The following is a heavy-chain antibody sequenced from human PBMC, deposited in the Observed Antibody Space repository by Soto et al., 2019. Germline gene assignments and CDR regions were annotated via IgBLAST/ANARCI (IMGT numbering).Heavy chain of an antibody. CDR2: INHSGST. CDR1: GGSFSGYY. CDR3: ATTHLNSSSYY. J-gene: IGHJ4*02. D-gene: IGHD6-13*01. Sequence: SETLSLTCAVYGGSFSGYYWSWIRQPPGKGLEWIGEINHSGSTNYNPSLKSRVTISVDTSKNQFSLKLSSATAADTAVYYCATTHLNSSSYYWGQGTLVTVSS. V-gene: IGHV4-34*01.